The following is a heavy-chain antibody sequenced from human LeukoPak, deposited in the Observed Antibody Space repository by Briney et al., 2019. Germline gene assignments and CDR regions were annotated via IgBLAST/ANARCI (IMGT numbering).Heavy chain of an antibody. CDR2: IQSSGST. CDR1: GGSISSYY. V-gene: IGHV4-4*07. J-gene: IGHJ3*02. D-gene: IGHD3-22*01. Sequence: SETLSLTCTVSGGSISSYYWSWIRQPAGRGLEWIGRIQSSGSTNYNPSLKSRVTISVDTSKNQFSLKLSSVAAADTAVYYCASQTYYYDSSGSNAFDIWGQGTMVTASS. CDR3: ASQTYYYDSSGSNAFDI.